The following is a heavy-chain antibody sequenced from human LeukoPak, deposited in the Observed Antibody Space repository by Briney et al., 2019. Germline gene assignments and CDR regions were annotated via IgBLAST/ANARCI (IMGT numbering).Heavy chain of an antibody. V-gene: IGHV3-74*01. D-gene: IGHD3-22*01. CDR3: ARDGYYYDSSGPPDY. CDR1: GFTFSSYW. Sequence: GGSLRLSCAASGFTFSSYWMHWVRQAPGKGLVWVSRINSDGSSTSYADSVKGRFTISRDNAKNTLYLQMNSLRAEDTAVYYCARDGYYYDSSGPPDYWGQGTLVTVSS. J-gene: IGHJ4*02. CDR2: INSDGSST.